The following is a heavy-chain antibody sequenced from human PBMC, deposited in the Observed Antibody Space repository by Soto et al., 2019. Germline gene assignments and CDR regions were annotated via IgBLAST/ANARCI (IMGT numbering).Heavy chain of an antibody. Sequence: GGSLRLSCAASGFTFSSHGMHWVRQAPGKGLEWVAVISSDGSYTDSADSVKGRFTISRDNSKNTLYLQMNSLRAEDTAVYYCAKDQCSGGSCYSDYWGQGTLVTVSS. J-gene: IGHJ4*02. CDR2: ISSDGSYT. D-gene: IGHD2-15*01. CDR3: AKDQCSGGSCYSDY. V-gene: IGHV3-30*18. CDR1: GFTFSSHG.